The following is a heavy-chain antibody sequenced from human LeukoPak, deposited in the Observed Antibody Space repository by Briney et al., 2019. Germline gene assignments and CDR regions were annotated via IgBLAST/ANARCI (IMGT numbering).Heavy chain of an antibody. J-gene: IGHJ3*02. CDR2: ISYDGSNK. Sequence: PGGSLRLSCAASGFTFSSYGMHWVRQAPGKGLEWVAVISYDGSNKYYADSVKGRFTIFRDNSKNTLYLQMNSLRAEDTAVYYCAKVGKHDAFDIWGQGTMVTVSS. CDR1: GFTFSSYG. V-gene: IGHV3-30*18. CDR3: AKVGKHDAFDI. D-gene: IGHD7-27*01.